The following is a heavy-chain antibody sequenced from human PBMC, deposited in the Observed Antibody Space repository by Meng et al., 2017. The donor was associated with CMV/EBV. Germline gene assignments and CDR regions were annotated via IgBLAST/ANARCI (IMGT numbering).Heavy chain of an antibody. Sequence: GESLKISCAASGFTFSSYAMHWVRQAPGKGLEWVAVISYGGSNKYYADSVKGRFTISRDNSKNTLYLQMNSLRAEDTAVYYCARDRIAVAGTSGSFDYWGQGTLVTVSS. J-gene: IGHJ4*02. V-gene: IGHV3-30*04. D-gene: IGHD6-19*01. CDR1: GFTFSSYA. CDR3: ARDRIAVAGTSGSFDY. CDR2: ISYGGSNK.